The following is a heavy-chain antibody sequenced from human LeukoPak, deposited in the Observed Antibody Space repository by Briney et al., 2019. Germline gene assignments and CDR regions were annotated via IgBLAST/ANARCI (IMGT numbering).Heavy chain of an antibody. CDR3: ARDAHGVATRGIDY. Sequence: SETLSLTCTVSGGSISSGDYYWSWIRQPPGKGLEWIGYIYYSGSTYYNPSLKSRVTISVDTSKNQFSLKLSSVTAADTAVYYCARDAHGVATRGIDYWGQGTLVTVSS. D-gene: IGHD5-12*01. CDR2: IYYSGST. J-gene: IGHJ4*02. V-gene: IGHV4-30-4*02. CDR1: GGSISSGDYY.